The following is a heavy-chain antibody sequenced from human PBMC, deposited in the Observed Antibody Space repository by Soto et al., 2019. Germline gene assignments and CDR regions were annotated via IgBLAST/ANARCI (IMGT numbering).Heavy chain of an antibody. CDR3: ARTDYGTAYFDP. CDR1: GDSISIGNHY. D-gene: IGHD3-10*01. Sequence: PSETLSLTCTVSGDSISIGNHYWRWMRQPPGKGLEWIGYICYSGTAYYNPSLKSRLTISVDTSKNQFSLKLSSVTAADTAVYYCARTDYGTAYFDPWGQGSLVTVSS. CDR2: ICYSGTA. J-gene: IGHJ5*02. V-gene: IGHV4-30-4*01.